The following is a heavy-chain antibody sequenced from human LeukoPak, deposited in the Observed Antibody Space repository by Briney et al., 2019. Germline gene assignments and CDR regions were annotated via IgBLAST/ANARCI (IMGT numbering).Heavy chain of an antibody. J-gene: IGHJ3*02. V-gene: IGHV5-51*01. Sequence: GESLKISCNGSGYTFITYWIGWGRQMPAKRLEWMGIIYPGDSDTRYSPSFRGQVTISADKSINTAYLQWSSLKASDTAMYYCARPDDYGGKPAAFDIWGQGTMVTVSS. CDR1: GYTFITYW. CDR2: IYPGDSDT. CDR3: ARPDDYGGKPAAFDI. D-gene: IGHD4-23*01.